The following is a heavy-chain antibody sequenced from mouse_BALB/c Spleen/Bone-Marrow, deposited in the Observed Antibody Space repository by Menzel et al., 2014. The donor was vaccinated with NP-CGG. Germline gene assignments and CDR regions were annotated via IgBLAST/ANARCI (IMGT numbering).Heavy chain of an antibody. CDR2: INPSTGYT. V-gene: IGHV1-7*01. J-gene: IGHJ2*01. CDR3: ARIYYYGRDY. CDR1: GYTFTNYW. D-gene: IGHD1-1*01. Sequence: QLQQPGAELAKPGASVKMSCKASGYTFTNYWMRWVKQRPGQGLEWIGYINPSTGYTEYNQKFRDKATLTADKSSSTAYMQLSSLTSEDSAVYHCARIYYYGRDYWGQGTTLTVSS.